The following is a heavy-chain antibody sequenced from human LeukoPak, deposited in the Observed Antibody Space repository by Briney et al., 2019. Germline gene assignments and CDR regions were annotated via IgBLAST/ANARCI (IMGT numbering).Heavy chain of an antibody. J-gene: IGHJ4*02. CDR1: GFTFSTYW. V-gene: IGHV3-7*01. CDR2: INQGGSET. Sequence: GGSLRLSCAASGFTFSTYWMTWVRQAPGKGLEWVANINQGGSETYYVDSVKGRFTISRDNAKNSLYLQMNSLRAEDTAVYYCARGAYYYDSSGYIIDHWGQGTLVTVSS. CDR3: ARGAYYYDSSGYIIDH. D-gene: IGHD3-22*01.